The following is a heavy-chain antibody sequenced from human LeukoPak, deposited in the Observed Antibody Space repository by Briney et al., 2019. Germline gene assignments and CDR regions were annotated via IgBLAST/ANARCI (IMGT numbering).Heavy chain of an antibody. CDR2: IIPIFGTA. V-gene: IGHV1-69*13. D-gene: IGHD6-13*01. Sequence: SVKVSCKASGGTFSSYAISWVRQAPGQGLEWMGGIIPIFGTANYAEKFQGRVTITADESTSTAYMELSSLRSEDTAVYYCAREGSAAAGTFDYWGQGTLVTVSS. J-gene: IGHJ4*02. CDR1: GGTFSSYA. CDR3: AREGSAAAGTFDY.